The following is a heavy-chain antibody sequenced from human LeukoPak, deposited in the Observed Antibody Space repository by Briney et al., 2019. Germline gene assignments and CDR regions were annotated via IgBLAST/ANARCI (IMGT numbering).Heavy chain of an antibody. CDR3: ARGSWPSTGGGDYYYYYYYMDV. D-gene: IGHD2-2*01. V-gene: IGHV1-69*13. J-gene: IGHJ6*03. CDR2: IIPIFGTA. Sequence: GASVKVSCKASGYTFTSYGISWVRQAPGQGLEWMGGIIPIFGTANYAQKFQGRVTITADESTSTAYMELSSLRSEDTAVYYCARGSWPSTGGGDYYYYYYYMDVWGKGTTVTVSS. CDR1: GYTFTSYG.